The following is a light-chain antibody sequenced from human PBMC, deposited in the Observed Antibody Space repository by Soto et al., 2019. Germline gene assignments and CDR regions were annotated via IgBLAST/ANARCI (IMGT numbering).Light chain of an antibody. CDR2: WSS. J-gene: IGKJ4*01. Sequence: DIVMTQSPDSLAVSLGERATINCTSSQSGLYSANNKNYLAWYQQKQGQPPKLLIYWSSTRESGVPDRFSGSGYGTDFTLTISSLQAEDVAVYYCQQYYSTPLTFGGGTKVEIK. CDR1: QSGLYSANNKNY. CDR3: QQYYSTPLT. V-gene: IGKV4-1*01.